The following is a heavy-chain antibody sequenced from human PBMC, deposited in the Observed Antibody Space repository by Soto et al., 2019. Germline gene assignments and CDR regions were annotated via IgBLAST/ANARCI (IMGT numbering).Heavy chain of an antibody. CDR3: ARRGVYSYFDY. D-gene: IGHD6-13*01. J-gene: IGHJ4*02. V-gene: IGHV4-59*08. Sequence: PSETLSLTCTVSGGSISSYYWSWIRQPPGKGLEWIGYIYYSGGTNYNPSLKSRVTISVDTSKNQFSLKLSSVTAADTAVYYCARRGVYSYFDYWGQGTLVTVSS. CDR1: GGSISSYY. CDR2: IYYSGGT.